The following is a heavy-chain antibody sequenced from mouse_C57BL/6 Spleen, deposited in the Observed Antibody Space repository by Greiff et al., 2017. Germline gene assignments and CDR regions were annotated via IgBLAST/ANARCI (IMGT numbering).Heavy chain of an antibody. V-gene: IGHV1-26*01. Sequence: EVQLQQSGPELVKPGASVKISCKASGYTFTDYYMNWVKQSHGKSLEWIGDINPNNGGTSYNQKFKGKATLTVDKSSSTAYMELRSLTSEDSAVYYCARLQGGTGYGSSPVWYFDVWGTGTTVTVSS. CDR3: ARLQGGTGYGSSPVWYFDV. CDR2: INPNNGGT. CDR1: GYTFTDYY. D-gene: IGHD1-1*01. J-gene: IGHJ1*03.